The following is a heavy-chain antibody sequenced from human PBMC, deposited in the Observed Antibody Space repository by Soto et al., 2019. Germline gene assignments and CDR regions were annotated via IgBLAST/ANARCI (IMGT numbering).Heavy chain of an antibody. CDR2: ISYDGSNK. V-gene: IGHV3-30*04. Sequence: GGSLRLSCAASGFTFSSYAMHWVRQAPGKGLEWVAVISYDGSNKYYADSVKGRFTISRDNSKNTLYLQMNSLRAEDTAVYYCARGSEGYVDLWGRGTLVTVSS. CDR1: GFTFSSYA. J-gene: IGHJ2*01. CDR3: ARGSEGYVDL. D-gene: IGHD1-26*01.